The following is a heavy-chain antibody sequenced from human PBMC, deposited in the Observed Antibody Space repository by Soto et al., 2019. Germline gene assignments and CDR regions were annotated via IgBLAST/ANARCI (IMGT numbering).Heavy chain of an antibody. J-gene: IGHJ6*02. CDR3: ARGGYSGYDSGYYYYGMDV. V-gene: IGHV4-30-4*01. CDR2: IYYSGST. D-gene: IGHD5-12*01. Sequence: SETLSLTCTVSGGSISSGDYYWSWIRQPPGKGLEWIGYIYYSGSTYYNPSLKSRVTISVDTSKNQFSLKLSSVTAADTAVYYCARGGYSGYDSGYYYYGMDVWGQGTTVTVSS. CDR1: GGSISSGDYY.